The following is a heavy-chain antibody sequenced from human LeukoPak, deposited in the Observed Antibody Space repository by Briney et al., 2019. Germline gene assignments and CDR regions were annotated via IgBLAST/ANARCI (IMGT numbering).Heavy chain of an antibody. CDR1: GYTFTSYG. CDR3: ARGRSRRFPDNNWFDP. J-gene: IGHJ5*02. Sequence: ASVKVSCKASGYTFTSYGISWVRQAPGQGLEWMGWISACNGNTNYAQKLQGSVTMNTDTSTSTAYMELRSLRSDDTAVYYCARGRSRRFPDNNWFDPWGQGTLVTVSS. CDR2: ISACNGNT. V-gene: IGHV1-18*01. D-gene: IGHD3-3*01.